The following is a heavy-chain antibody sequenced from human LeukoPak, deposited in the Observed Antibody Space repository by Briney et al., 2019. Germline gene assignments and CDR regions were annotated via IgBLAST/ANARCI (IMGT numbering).Heavy chain of an antibody. Sequence: GASVKVSCKASGYTFTGYYMHWVRQAPGQGLEWMGWINPNSGGTNYAQKFQGRVTMTRDTSISTAYMELSRLRSDDTAVYYCERAPRGDYATFDYWGQGTLVTVSS. V-gene: IGHV1-2*02. J-gene: IGHJ4*02. CDR1: GYTFTGYY. CDR2: INPNSGGT. CDR3: ERAPRGDYATFDY. D-gene: IGHD4-17*01.